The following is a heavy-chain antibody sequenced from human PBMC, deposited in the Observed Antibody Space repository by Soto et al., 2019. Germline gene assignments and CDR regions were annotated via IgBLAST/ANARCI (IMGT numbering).Heavy chain of an antibody. J-gene: IGHJ4*02. Sequence: EVQLVESGGDLVQPGGSLRLSCAASGFIFSSYGMNWVRQAPGKGLEWVSYISSSSGTKHYADSVKGRFTISRDNAKNSLYLQMNRLRDEDTALYYCASVRTVSASDYWGQGTLVTVSS. CDR3: ASVRTVSASDY. CDR2: ISSSSGTK. V-gene: IGHV3-48*02. CDR1: GFIFSSYG. D-gene: IGHD4-17*01.